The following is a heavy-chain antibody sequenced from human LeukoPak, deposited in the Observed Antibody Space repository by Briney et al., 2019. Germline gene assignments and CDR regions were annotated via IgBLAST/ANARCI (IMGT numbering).Heavy chain of an antibody. CDR1: GYTFTSYY. Sequence: ASVKVSCKASGYTFTSYYMHWVRQAPGQGLEWMGIINPNGGSTSYAQKFQGRVTMTRDTSASTVYMELSSLRSEDTAVYYCARNGLTGSYKGGAFDIWGQGTMVTVSS. V-gene: IGHV1-46*01. J-gene: IGHJ3*02. CDR2: INPNGGST. D-gene: IGHD3-9*01. CDR3: ARNGLTGSYKGGAFDI.